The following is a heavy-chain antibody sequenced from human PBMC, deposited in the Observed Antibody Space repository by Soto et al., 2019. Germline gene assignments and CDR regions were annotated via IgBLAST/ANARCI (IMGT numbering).Heavy chain of an antibody. CDR3: SHWRAGGPVNLDH. Sequence: PXVFLRLSSVVSGLILTQYSIAWVRQAPGKGLECISTIDVLNGAWYSDSVRGRLAISRDVSRNTVYLQMGSLRVEDTAIYFCSHWRAGGPVNLDHWGPGTVVTVSS. D-gene: IGHD2-15*01. CDR1: GLILTQYS. CDR2: IDVLNGA. J-gene: IGHJ4*02. V-gene: IGHV3-23*05.